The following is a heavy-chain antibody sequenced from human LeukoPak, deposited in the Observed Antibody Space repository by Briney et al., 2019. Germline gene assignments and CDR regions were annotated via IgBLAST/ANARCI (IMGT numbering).Heavy chain of an antibody. D-gene: IGHD3-16*02. V-gene: IGHV1-69*01. CDR3: ARDGLRLGELSLTEMWY. CDR1: GGTFSSYA. J-gene: IGHJ4*02. Sequence: SSVKVSCKASGGTFSSYAISWVGQAPGQGLEWMGGIIPIFGTANYAQKFQGRVTITADESTSTAYMELSSLRSEDTAVYYCARDGLRLGELSLTEMWYWGQGTLVTVSS. CDR2: IIPIFGTA.